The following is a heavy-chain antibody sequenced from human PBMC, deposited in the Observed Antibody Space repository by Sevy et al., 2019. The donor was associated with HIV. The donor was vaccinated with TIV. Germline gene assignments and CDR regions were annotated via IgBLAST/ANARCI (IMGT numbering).Heavy chain of an antibody. J-gene: IGHJ6*02. Sequence: GGSLRLSCAATGFTFSNYAMHWVRQAPGKGMEWVAIIWSDGAYQYHGDSVKGRFTISRDNSKNILYLQMNSLRVEDTAVYYCAKDFTGYNGMDVWGQGTMVTVSS. CDR2: IWSDGAYQ. D-gene: IGHD3-9*01. CDR1: GFTFSNYA. V-gene: IGHV3-30*02. CDR3: AKDFTGYNGMDV.